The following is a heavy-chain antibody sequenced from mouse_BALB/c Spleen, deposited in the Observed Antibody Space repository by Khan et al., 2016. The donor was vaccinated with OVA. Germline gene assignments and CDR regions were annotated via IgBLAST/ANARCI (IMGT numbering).Heavy chain of an antibody. CDR3: ASGGYGWFAY. V-gene: IGHV1-85*01. J-gene: IGHJ3*01. D-gene: IGHD2-14*01. CDR1: GYTFTSYD. CDR2: MFPGDGST. Sequence: QVQLQQSGAELVKPGASVKLSCKASGYTFTSYDINWVRQRPEQGLEWIGWMFPGDGSTKYNENFKGKATLTTDKYSNTAYMQPSRTTSEDSGAYFCASGGYGWFAYWGQGTLVTVSA.